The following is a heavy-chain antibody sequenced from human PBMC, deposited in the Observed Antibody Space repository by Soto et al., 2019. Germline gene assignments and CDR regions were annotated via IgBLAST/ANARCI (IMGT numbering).Heavy chain of an antibody. Sequence: PGGSLRLSCAASGFMFSGYGMHWIRQAPGKGLEWVAVISHDGSEKYYGDSVKGRCTVSGDNSNNTLFLQIDSLRAEDTAVYYCAKLVGGVKAIGAPGDWLDPWGQGTLVTVSS. J-gene: IGHJ5*02. CDR1: GFMFSGYG. D-gene: IGHD3-3*01. CDR2: ISHDGSEK. CDR3: AKLVGGVKAIGAPGDWLDP. V-gene: IGHV3-30*18.